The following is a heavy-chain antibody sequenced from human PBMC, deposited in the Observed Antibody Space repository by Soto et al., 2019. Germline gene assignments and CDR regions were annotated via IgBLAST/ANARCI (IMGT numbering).Heavy chain of an antibody. D-gene: IGHD5-12*01. Sequence: EVQVVESGGGLVKPGGSLRLACAASGFPFSSFSWNWVRQAPGKGLEWVSSISPGGNSGYYADSVKGRFTISRDNAKNSLYLQMNNLRAEDAAVYYCARPRGPRGYDLIDYWGQGTLVTVSS. CDR1: GFPFSSFS. CDR3: ARPRGPRGYDLIDY. CDR2: ISPGGNSG. J-gene: IGHJ4*02. V-gene: IGHV3-21*02.